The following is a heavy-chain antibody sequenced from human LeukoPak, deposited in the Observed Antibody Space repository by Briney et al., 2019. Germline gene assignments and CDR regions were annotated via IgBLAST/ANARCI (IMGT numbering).Heavy chain of an antibody. Sequence: GASVKVSCKASGYTFTGYYMHWVRQAPGQGLEWMGWINPNSGGTNYAQKFQGRVTMTRDTSISTAYMELSTLRAGDTAVYYCPRVATVVTTYFDYWGQGTLVTVSS. CDR1: GYTFTGYY. D-gene: IGHD4-23*01. CDR3: PRVATVVTTYFDY. CDR2: INPNSGGT. J-gene: IGHJ4*02. V-gene: IGHV1-2*02.